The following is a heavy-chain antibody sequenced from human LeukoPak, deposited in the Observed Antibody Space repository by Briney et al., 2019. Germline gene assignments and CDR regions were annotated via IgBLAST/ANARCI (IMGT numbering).Heavy chain of an antibody. D-gene: IGHD5-18*01. CDR1: GFTFSSYW. Sequence: GGSLRLSCAASGFTFSSYWMSWVRQAPGKGPEWVANIKQDGSEKYYVDSVKGRFTISRDNAKNSLYLQMNSLRAEDTAVYYCARDRIQLWTYYYYYMDVWGKGTTVTVSS. J-gene: IGHJ6*03. V-gene: IGHV3-7*01. CDR2: IKQDGSEK. CDR3: ARDRIQLWTYYYYYMDV.